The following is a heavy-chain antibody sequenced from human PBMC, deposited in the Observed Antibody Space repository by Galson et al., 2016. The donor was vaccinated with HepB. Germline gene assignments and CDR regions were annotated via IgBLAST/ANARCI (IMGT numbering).Heavy chain of an antibody. J-gene: IGHJ4*02. CDR1: GFTFSTYW. V-gene: IGHV3-7*01. D-gene: IGHD3-3*01. CDR3: ARDGEYYDFWSGWGLIDY. CDR2: IKQDGSEE. Sequence: SLRLSCAASGFTFSTYWMAWVRHTPSKGLEWVANIKQDGSEEYYVDSVEGRFTISRDNAKNSLYLQMDSLRDEDTAVYYCARDGEYYDFWSGWGLIDYCGQGTLVTVSS.